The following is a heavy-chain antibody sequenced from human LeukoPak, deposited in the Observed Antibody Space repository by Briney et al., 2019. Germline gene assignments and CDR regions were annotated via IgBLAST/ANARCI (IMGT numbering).Heavy chain of an antibody. J-gene: IGHJ4*02. CDR2: IIPIFGTS. CDR1: GYTFTDYY. D-gene: IGHD6-19*01. V-gene: IGHV1-69*13. CDR3: ARYYSGWYYFDY. Sequence: ASVKVSCKASGYTFTDYYMHWVRQAPGQGLEWMGGIIPIFGTSNYAQKFQGRVTITADESTSTAYMELSSLRSEDTAVYYCARYYSGWYYFDYWGQGTLVTVSS.